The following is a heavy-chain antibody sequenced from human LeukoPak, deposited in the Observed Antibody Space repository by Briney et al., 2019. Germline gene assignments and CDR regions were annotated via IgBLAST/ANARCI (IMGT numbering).Heavy chain of an antibody. V-gene: IGHV3-23*01. CDR2: ISGSGGST. D-gene: IGHD2-2*01. CDR3: AKQGYCSSTSCRRYYYYYYMDV. Sequence: WVRQPPGKGLEWVSAISGSGGSTYYADSVKGRFTISRDNSKNTLYLQMNSLRAEDTAVYYCAKQGYCSSTSCRRYYYYYYMDVWGKGTTVTVSS. J-gene: IGHJ6*03.